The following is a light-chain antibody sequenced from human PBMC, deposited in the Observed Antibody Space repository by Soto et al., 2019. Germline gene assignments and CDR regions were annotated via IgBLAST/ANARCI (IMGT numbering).Light chain of an antibody. CDR3: QQSYRTPYT. V-gene: IGKV1-39*01. CDR1: QSINSY. J-gene: IGKJ2*01. CDR2: AAS. Sequence: DIQMTQSPSSLSASVGDRVTITCRASQSINSYLNWYQQKPGKAPKLLIYAASSLQSGVPSRFSGSGSGTDFTLTISSLQPEDFATYYCQQSYRTPYTFGQGTKVDIK.